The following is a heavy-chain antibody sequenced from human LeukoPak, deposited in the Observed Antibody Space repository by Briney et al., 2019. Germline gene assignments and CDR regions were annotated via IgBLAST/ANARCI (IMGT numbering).Heavy chain of an antibody. Sequence: PGGSLRLSCAASGFTFSDYYMSWIHQAPGKGLEWVSYIRSSGSTISYADSVKGRFTISRDNAKNSLYLQMNSLRAEDTAVYYCARGNSGWSYIDYWGQGTLVTVSS. D-gene: IGHD6-19*01. J-gene: IGHJ4*02. CDR3: ARGNSGWSYIDY. CDR2: IRSSGSTI. V-gene: IGHV3-11*01. CDR1: GFTFSDYY.